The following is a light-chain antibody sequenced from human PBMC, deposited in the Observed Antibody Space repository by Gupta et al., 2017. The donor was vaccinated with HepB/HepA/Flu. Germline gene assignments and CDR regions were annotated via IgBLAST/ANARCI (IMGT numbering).Light chain of an antibody. CDR3: QSYDSCLSGPV. J-gene: IGLJ3*02. Sequence: QSVLTQPPSVSGAPGQRVTISCTGRRSNIGAGYVVHWYQQLPGTAPKLLIYGNSHRPSGVSDRFSGSKSGTSASLVITGLQAEDEAHYYCQSYDSCLSGPVFGGGTKLTVL. CDR1: RSNIGAGYV. V-gene: IGLV1-40*01. CDR2: GNS.